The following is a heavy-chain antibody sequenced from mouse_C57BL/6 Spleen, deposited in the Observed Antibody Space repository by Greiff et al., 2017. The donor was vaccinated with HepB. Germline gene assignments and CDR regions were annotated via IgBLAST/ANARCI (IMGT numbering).Heavy chain of an antibody. V-gene: IGHV1-59*01. CDR3: ARGFHYYGSSPDY. D-gene: IGHD1-1*01. CDR2: IDPSDSYT. J-gene: IGHJ2*01. Sequence: VQLQQSGAELVRPGTSVKLSCKASGYTFTSYWMHWVKQRPGQGLEWIGVIDPSDSYTNYNQKFKGKATLTVDTSSSTAYMQLSSLTSEDSAVYYCARGFHYYGSSPDYWGQGTTLTVSS. CDR1: GYTFTSYW.